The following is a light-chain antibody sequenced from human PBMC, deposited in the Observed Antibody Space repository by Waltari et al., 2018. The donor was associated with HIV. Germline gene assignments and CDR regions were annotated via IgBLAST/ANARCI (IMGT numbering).Light chain of an antibody. V-gene: IGLV1-40*01. Sequence: QSVLTQPPSVSGAPGQRVTISCTGSSSNIGAGYDVHWYQQVPGTAPKLLIYGNNNRPSGVPDRFSASKSGASPSLAITGLQAEDEADYYCQSYDSSLTGSVFGGG. CDR1: SSNIGAGYD. CDR3: QSYDSSLTGSV. CDR2: GNN. J-gene: IGLJ2*01.